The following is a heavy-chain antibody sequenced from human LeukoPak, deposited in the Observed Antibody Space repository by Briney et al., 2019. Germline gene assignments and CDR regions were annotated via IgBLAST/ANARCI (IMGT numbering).Heavy chain of an antibody. V-gene: IGHV1-69*05. CDR1: GGTFSSYA. CDR3: AQYYYDSSGHYSGHDY. Sequence: SVKVSCKASGGTFSSYAISWVRQAPGQGLEWMGRIIPIFGTANYAQKFQGRVTITTDESTSTAYMELSSLRSEDTAVYCCAQYYYDSSGHYSGHDYWGQGTLVTVSS. D-gene: IGHD3-22*01. J-gene: IGHJ4*02. CDR2: IIPIFGTA.